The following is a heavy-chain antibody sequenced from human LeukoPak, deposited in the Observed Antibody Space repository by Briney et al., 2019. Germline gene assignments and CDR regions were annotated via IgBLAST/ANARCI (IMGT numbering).Heavy chain of an antibody. Sequence: KSGGSLRLSCAASGFTFSSYGMSWVRQAPGKGLEWVSSISSSSSYIYYADSVKGRFTISRDNAKNSLYLQMNSLRAEDTAVYYCARGILTGYYPSGVYSDYWGQGTLFTVSS. D-gene: IGHD3-9*01. V-gene: IGHV3-21*01. CDR1: GFTFSSYG. J-gene: IGHJ4*02. CDR2: ISSSSSYI. CDR3: ARGILTGYYPSGVYSDY.